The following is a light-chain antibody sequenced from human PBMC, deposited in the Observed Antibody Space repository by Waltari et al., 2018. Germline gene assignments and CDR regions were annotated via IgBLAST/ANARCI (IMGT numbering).Light chain of an antibody. CDR1: SSNIGTNY. V-gene: IGLV1-47*01. CDR3: AAWDDSLSGNV. J-gene: IGLJ1*01. Sequence: QSVLTQPPSASGTPGQRIIISCSGSSSNIGTNYVYWHQQFPRTAPKVLIYKTNQRPSGFPGLFSGSKSGPSASLAISGLRCEDEADYYCAAWDDSLSGNVFGTGTKVTVL. CDR2: KTN.